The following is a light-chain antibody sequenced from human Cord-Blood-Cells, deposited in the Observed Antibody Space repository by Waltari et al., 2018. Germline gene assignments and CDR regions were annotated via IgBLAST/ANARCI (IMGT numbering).Light chain of an antibody. V-gene: IGLV2-8*01. CDR2: VVS. Sequence: QSALTQPPSASGSPGQSVTISCTGTSSDVGGYNYVSWYQQHPGKAPKLMIYVVSKRPSGVPDRFSVSKSGNTASLTVSGLQAEDEADYYCSSYAGSNNLVFGGGTKLTVL. CDR1: SSDVGGYNY. CDR3: SSYAGSNNLV. J-gene: IGLJ3*02.